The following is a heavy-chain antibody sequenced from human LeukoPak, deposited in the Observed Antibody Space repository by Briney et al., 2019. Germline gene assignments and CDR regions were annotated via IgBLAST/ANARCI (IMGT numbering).Heavy chain of an antibody. V-gene: IGHV1-2*02. CDR2: INPNSGGT. CDR1: GYTFTGYY. J-gene: IGHJ4*02. CDR3: ASLDSSGYYYGEFDY. D-gene: IGHD3-22*01. Sequence: GASVKVSCKASGYTFTGYYMHWVRQAPGQGLEWMGWINPNSGGTNYAQKFQGRVTMTRDTSISTAYMELSRLRPDDTAVYYCASLDSSGYYYGEFDYWGQGTLVTVSS.